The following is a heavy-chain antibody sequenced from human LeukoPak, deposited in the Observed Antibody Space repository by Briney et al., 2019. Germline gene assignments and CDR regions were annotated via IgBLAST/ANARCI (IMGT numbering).Heavy chain of an antibody. D-gene: IGHD3-22*01. CDR3: ARSTMIVVAHYYFDY. CDR1: GGTFSSYA. Sequence: ASVKVSCKASGGTFSSYAISWVRQAPGQGLEWMGGIIPIFGTANYAQKFQGRVTITADESTSTAYMELSSLRSEDTAVYYCARSTMIVVAHYYFDYWGQGTLVTVSS. V-gene: IGHV1-69*13. J-gene: IGHJ4*02. CDR2: IIPIFGTA.